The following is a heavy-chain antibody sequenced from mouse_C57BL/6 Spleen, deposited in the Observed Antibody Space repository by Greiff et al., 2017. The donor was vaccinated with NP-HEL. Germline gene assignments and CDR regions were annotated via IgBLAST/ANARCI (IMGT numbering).Heavy chain of an antibody. J-gene: IGHJ4*01. CDR2: ISYDGSN. Sequence: EVQLQESGPGLVKPSQSLSLTCSVTGYSITSGYYWNWIRQFPGNKLEWMGYISYDGSNNYNPSLKNRISITRDTSKNQFFLKLNSVTTEDTATYYCAVANRAYAMDYWGQGTSVTVSS. CDR1: GYSITSGYY. V-gene: IGHV3-6*01. CDR3: AVANRAYAMDY. D-gene: IGHD3-1*01.